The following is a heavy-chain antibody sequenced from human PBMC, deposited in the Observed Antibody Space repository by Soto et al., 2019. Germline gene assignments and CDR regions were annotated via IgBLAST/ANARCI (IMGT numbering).Heavy chain of an antibody. J-gene: IGHJ4*02. CDR1: GFTFDNYA. CDR3: AKDYCSGGSCYRRSFEY. CDR2: ISWNSDTI. V-gene: IGHV3-9*01. Sequence: GGSLRLSCAASGFTFDNYAMHWVRQAPGKGLEWVSGISWNSDTIGYADSVKGRFTISRDNAKNSLYLQMNSLRAEDTALYFCAKDYCSGGSCYRRSFEYWGQGTLVTVSS. D-gene: IGHD2-15*01.